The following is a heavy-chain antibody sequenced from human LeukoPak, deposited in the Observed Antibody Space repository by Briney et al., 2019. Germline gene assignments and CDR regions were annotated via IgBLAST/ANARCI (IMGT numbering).Heavy chain of an antibody. V-gene: IGHV1-69*04. J-gene: IGHJ5*02. CDR2: IIPVFDMT. CDR1: GHTFDRFP. CDR3: AKGPHDYGDFVYL. D-gene: IGHD4-17*01. Sequence: SVKVSCKASGHTFDRFPINWVRLAPGQGLEWMGMIIPVFDMTHYAPKFQGRITMTADTSTTTVYMELRSLKSEDTAVYFCAKGPHDYGDFVYLWGQGTRVTVSS.